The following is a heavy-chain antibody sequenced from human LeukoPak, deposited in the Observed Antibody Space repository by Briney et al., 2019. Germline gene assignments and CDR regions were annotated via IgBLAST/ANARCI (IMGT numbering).Heavy chain of an antibody. V-gene: IGHV4-61*01. CDR2: IYYSGSA. CDR1: GGPVSSGSYY. CDR3: ARGFGDWGLSWFDP. J-gene: IGHJ5*02. D-gene: IGHD3-10*01. Sequence: SETLSLTCTVSGGPVSSGSYYWSWIRQPPGKGLEWIGYIYYSGSAKYNPSLKSRVTISVGTSKNQFSLKLTSVTAADTAVYYCARGFGDWGLSWFDPWGQGTLVTVSS.